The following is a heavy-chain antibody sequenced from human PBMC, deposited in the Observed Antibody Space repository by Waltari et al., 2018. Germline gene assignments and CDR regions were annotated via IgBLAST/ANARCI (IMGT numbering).Heavy chain of an antibody. Sequence: EGQLLESGGGLVQTGGSLRLSCAASVFTFRIYPMTWGRQAPGRGLGWVSTITADGRSRNYADSVKCRFTISRDNSKNILNLQMNTRRAEDTAVYFCAKADVGNPYWFFDLWGRGTLLTVSS. CDR3: AKADVGNPYWFFDL. CDR1: VFTFRIYP. CDR2: ITADGRSR. V-gene: IGHV3-23*01. J-gene: IGHJ2*01.